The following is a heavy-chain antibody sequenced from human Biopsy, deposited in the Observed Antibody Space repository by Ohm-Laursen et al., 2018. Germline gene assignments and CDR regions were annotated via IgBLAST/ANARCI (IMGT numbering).Heavy chain of an antibody. J-gene: IGHJ4*02. V-gene: IGHV4-4*09. CDR1: GGSISSFY. Sequence: GTLSLTCAVSGGSISSFYWTWLRQPPGKGPEWIGDISDSGSTNYKPSLKSRVIISVDTPKNQFSLNLSSVTAADTAVYYCARRGSGGRSFDHWGQGTLVTVSS. CDR3: ARRGSGGRSFDH. CDR2: ISDSGST. D-gene: IGHD2-15*01.